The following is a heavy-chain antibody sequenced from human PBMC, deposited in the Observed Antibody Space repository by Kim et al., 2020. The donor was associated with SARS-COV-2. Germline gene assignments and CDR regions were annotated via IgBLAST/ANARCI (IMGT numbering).Heavy chain of an antibody. CDR3: ARGCITIFGVVTEFDY. Sequence: LKSRVTISVDTSKNQFSLKLSSVTAADTAVYYCARGCITIFGVVTEFDYWGQGTLVTVPS. J-gene: IGHJ4*02. D-gene: IGHD3-3*01. V-gene: IGHV4-31*02.